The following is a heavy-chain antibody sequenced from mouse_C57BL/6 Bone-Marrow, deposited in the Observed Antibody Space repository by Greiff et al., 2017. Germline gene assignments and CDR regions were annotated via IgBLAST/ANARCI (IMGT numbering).Heavy chain of an antibody. D-gene: IGHD1-1*01. CDR3: ARRDYLSLRAAYNFDY. J-gene: IGHJ2*01. Sequence: VQLQQSGPVLVKPGASVKMSCTASGYTFTDYYMNWVKQSHGESLEWIGVINPYNGGTSYNQKFQGKATLTVDKSSSTAYMELNSLTSEDSAIYYCARRDYLSLRAAYNFDYWGRGTTLTVSA. V-gene: IGHV1-19*01. CDR1: GYTFTDYY. CDR2: INPYNGGT.